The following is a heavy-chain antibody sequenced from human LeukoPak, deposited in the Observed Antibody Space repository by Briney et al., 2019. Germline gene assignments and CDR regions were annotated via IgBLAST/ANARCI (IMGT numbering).Heavy chain of an antibody. V-gene: IGHV4-39*01. CDR3: ARPSIAVAGSFDY. J-gene: IGHJ4*02. Sequence: PSETLSLTCTVSGGSISSSSYYWGWIRQPPGKGLEWIGSIYYSGSTYYNPSLKGRVTISVDTSKNQFSLKLSSVTAADTAVYYCARPSIAVAGSFDYWGQGTLVTVSS. CDR2: IYYSGST. CDR1: GGSISSSSYY. D-gene: IGHD6-19*01.